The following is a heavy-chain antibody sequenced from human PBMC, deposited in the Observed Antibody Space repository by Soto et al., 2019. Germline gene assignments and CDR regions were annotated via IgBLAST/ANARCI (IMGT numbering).Heavy chain of an antibody. CDR2: ITGTGGDT. V-gene: IGHV3-23*01. CDR1: GFPLSTYG. J-gene: IGHJ6*02. CDR3: ARIRGYWYGLDV. Sequence: EVQLLESGGGLVQPGGSLRLSCAASGFPLSTYGMSWVRQAPGKWLEWVSSITGTGGDTYYADSVKGRFTSSRDNSNNMLYLQMNSLRVEDTAVYYCARIRGYWYGLDVWGQGTTITVSS.